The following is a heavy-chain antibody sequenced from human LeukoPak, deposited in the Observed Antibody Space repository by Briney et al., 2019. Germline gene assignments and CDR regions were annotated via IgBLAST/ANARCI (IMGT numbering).Heavy chain of an antibody. D-gene: IGHD6-19*01. CDR1: GFSFSSYG. Sequence: GGSLRLSCAASGFSFSSYGMNWIRQAPGKGLEWVSYISSSSSYTNYADSVKGRFTISRDNAKNSLYLQMNSLRAEDTAVYYCARVRKYSSGWYDAFDIWGQGTMVTVSS. J-gene: IGHJ3*02. CDR2: ISSSSSYT. CDR3: ARVRKYSSGWYDAFDI. V-gene: IGHV3-21*05.